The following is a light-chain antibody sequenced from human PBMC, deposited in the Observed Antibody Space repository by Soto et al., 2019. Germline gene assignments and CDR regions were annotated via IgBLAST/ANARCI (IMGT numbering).Light chain of an antibody. V-gene: IGLV2-14*01. CDR3: SSYANSTTPVV. J-gene: IGLJ2*01. Sequence: QSALTQPASVSGSPGQSITISCTGTSSDVGGYNYVAWFQVRPGKAPKRMIYEVSNRPSGVSNRFSGSKSGNTASLTISELQAEDEADYYCSSYANSTTPVVFGGGTKVTVL. CDR1: SSDVGGYNY. CDR2: EVS.